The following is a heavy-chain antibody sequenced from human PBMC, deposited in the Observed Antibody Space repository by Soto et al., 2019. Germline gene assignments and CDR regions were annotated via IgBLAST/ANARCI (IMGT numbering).Heavy chain of an antibody. CDR2: MYSGGST. D-gene: IGHD3-10*02. CDR3: ARGVFGQPES. Sequence: EVQLVESGGGMVQPGGSLRLSCVASGISVKSNYMNWVRQAPGKGLEWVSIMYSGGSTYYADSVKGRFTISRHNSKDTLYLQMNSLRIEDTATYDCARGVFGQPESWGQGTLVIVSS. J-gene: IGHJ4*02. CDR1: GISVKSNY. V-gene: IGHV3-53*04.